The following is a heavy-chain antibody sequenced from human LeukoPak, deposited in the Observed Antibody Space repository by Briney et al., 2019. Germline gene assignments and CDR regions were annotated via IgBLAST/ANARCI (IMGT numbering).Heavy chain of an antibody. CDR3: ARSGSYIPYFDY. Sequence: SVKVSCKASGGTFSSYAISWVRQAPGQGLEWMGRIIPILGIANYAQKFQGRVTITADKSTSTAHMELSSLRSEDTAVYYCARSGSYIPYFDYWGQGTLVTVSS. D-gene: IGHD3-10*01. V-gene: IGHV1-69*04. CDR1: GGTFSSYA. CDR2: IIPILGIA. J-gene: IGHJ4*02.